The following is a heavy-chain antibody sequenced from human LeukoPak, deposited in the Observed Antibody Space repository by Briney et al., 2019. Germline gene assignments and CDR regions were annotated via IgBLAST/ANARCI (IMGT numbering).Heavy chain of an antibody. V-gene: IGHV1-8*01. D-gene: IGHD3-22*01. CDR2: MNPNSGNT. CDR1: GYTFTSYD. CDR3: ARGYYYDSSGYYPLRNFDY. J-gene: IGHJ4*02. Sequence: ASVKVSCKASGYTFTSYDINGVRQATGQGLEWMGWMNPNSGNTGYAQKFQGRVTMTRNTSISTAYMELSSLRSEDTAVYYCARGYYYDSSGYYPLRNFDYWGQGTLVTVSS.